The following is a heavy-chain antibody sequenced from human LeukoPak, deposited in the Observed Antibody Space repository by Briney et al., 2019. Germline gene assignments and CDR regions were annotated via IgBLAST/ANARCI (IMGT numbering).Heavy chain of an antibody. J-gene: IGHJ6*04. Sequence: SETLSLTCAVYGGSFSGYYWSWIRQPPGKGLEWIGEINHSGSTNYNPSLKSRVTISVDTSKNQFSLKLSSVTAADTAVYYCARDRVAGKRYYYYGMDVWGKGTTVTASS. V-gene: IGHV4-34*01. CDR2: INHSGST. D-gene: IGHD6-19*01. CDR3: ARDRVAGKRYYYYGMDV. CDR1: GGSFSGYY.